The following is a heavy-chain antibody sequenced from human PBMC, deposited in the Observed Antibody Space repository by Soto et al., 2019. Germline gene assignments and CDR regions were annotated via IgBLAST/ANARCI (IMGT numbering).Heavy chain of an antibody. Sequence: QVQLVQSGAEVKKPGASVKVSCKASGYTFTSYGISWVRQAPGQGLEWMGWISAYNGNTNYAQKRQGRVTMTTDTSTSTAYMELRSLRSDDPAVYYCAREGYCISTSCRHYDYYGMDVWGQGTTVTVSS. J-gene: IGHJ6*02. V-gene: IGHV1-18*01. CDR3: AREGYCISTSCRHYDYYGMDV. D-gene: IGHD2-2*01. CDR1: GYTFTSYG. CDR2: ISAYNGNT.